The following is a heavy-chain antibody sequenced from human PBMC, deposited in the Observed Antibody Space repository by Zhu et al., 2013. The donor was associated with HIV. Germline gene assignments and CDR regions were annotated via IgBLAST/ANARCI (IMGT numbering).Heavy chain of an antibody. D-gene: IGHD6-13*01. V-gene: IGHV4-34*01. CDR1: GGSFSGYY. Sequence: QVQLQQWGAGLLKPSETLSLTCAVYGGSFSGYYWSWIRQPPGKGLEWIGEINHSGSTNYNPSLKSRVTISVDTSKNQFSLKLSPVTAADTAVYYCARTSIAGSAAGSFGYWGQGTLVTVSS. CDR3: ARTSIAGSAAGSFGY. CDR2: INHSGST. J-gene: IGHJ4*02.